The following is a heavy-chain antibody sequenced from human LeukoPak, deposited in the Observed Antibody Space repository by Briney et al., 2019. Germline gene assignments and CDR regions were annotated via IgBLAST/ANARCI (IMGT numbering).Heavy chain of an antibody. CDR3: ARDVSPYYYDSSGPSAFDI. J-gene: IGHJ3*02. Sequence: ASVKVSCKASGYTFTSYYMHWVRQAPGRGLEWMGIINPSGGSTSYAQKFQGRVTMTRDTSTSTVYMELSSLRSEDTAVYYCARDVSPYYYDSSGPSAFDIWGQGTMVAVSS. D-gene: IGHD3-22*01. V-gene: IGHV1-46*01. CDR1: GYTFTSYY. CDR2: INPSGGST.